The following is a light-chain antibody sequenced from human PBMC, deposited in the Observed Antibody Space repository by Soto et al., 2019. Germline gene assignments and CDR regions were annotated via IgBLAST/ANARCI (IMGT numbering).Light chain of an antibody. V-gene: IGKV1-39*01. Sequence: DIQMTQSPSSLSASVGDRVTITCRASQHISIYLNWYQQRPGTAPKLLIFAASSLQSGVPSRFSGSGSGTDFTLNISSLQPEDFATYYCQQSYSNVMHTFGQGTKLEI. CDR2: AAS. CDR1: QHISIY. J-gene: IGKJ2*01. CDR3: QQSYSNVMHT.